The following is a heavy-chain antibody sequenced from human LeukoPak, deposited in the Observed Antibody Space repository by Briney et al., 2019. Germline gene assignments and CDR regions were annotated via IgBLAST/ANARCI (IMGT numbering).Heavy chain of an antibody. CDR3: ASGVRLFDY. J-gene: IGHJ4*02. CDR1: GGSISSYY. D-gene: IGHD3-16*01. CDR2: IYYSGST. V-gene: IGHV4-59*01. Sequence: PSETLSLTCTVSGGSISSYYWSWIRQPPGKGLEWIGYIYYSGSTNYNPSLKSRVTISVDTSKNQFSLKLSSVTAADTAVYHCASGVRLFDYWGQGTLVTVSS.